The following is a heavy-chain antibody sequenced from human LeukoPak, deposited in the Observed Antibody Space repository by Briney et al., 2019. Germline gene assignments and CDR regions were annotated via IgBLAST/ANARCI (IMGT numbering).Heavy chain of an antibody. CDR2: ITWNGDSS. Sequence: GGSLRLSCAASEFTFSSYAMQWVRQAPGKGLEWVSGITWNGDSSSYADFVQGRFTISRDNANNSLYLQMNSLRAEDTALYYCARGFYGSGGYYPYYFDYWGQGTLVTVS. V-gene: IGHV3-20*04. J-gene: IGHJ4*02. CDR1: EFTFSSYA. D-gene: IGHD3-10*01. CDR3: ARGFYGSGGYYPYYFDY.